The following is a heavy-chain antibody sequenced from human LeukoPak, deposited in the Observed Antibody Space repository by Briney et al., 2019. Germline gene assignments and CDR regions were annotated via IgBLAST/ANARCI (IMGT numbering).Heavy chain of an antibody. CDR3: ARHLILWFGAAGWFDP. Sequence: SETLSLTCTDSGGSISSSSYYWGWIRQPPGKGLEWIGSIYYSGSTYYNPSLKSRVTISVDTSKNQFSLKLSSVTAADTAVYYCARHLILWFGAAGWFDPWGQGTLVTVSS. J-gene: IGHJ5*02. CDR2: IYYSGST. V-gene: IGHV4-39*01. CDR1: GGSISSSSYY. D-gene: IGHD3-10*01.